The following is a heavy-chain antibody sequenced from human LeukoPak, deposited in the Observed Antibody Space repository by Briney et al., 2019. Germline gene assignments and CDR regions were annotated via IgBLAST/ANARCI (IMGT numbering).Heavy chain of an antibody. CDR2: INHSGST. CDR3: ARPRSSSGYTNWFDP. J-gene: IGHJ5*02. CDR1: GGSFSGYY. Sequence: SETLSLTCAVYGGSFSGYYWSWIRQPPGKGLEWIGEINHSGSTYYNPSLKSRVTISVDTSKNQFSLKLSSVTAADTAVYYCARPRSSSGYTNWFDPWGQGTLVTVSS. V-gene: IGHV4-34*01. D-gene: IGHD3-22*01.